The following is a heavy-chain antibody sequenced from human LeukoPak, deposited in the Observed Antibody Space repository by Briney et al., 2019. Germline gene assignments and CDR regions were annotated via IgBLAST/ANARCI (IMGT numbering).Heavy chain of an antibody. CDR3: ATEYGSGSYYIYDY. D-gene: IGHD3-10*01. V-gene: IGHV1-69*06. CDR1: GGTFSSYA. J-gene: IGHJ4*02. CDR2: IIPIFGTA. Sequence: SVKVSCKASGGTFSSYAISWVRQAPGQGLEWMGGIIPIFGTANYAQKFQGRVTITADKSTSTAYMELSSLRFEDTAVYYCATEYGSGSYYIYDYWGQGTLVTVSS.